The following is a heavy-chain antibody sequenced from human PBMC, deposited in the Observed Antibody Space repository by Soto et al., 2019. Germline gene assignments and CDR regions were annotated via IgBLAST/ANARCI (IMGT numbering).Heavy chain of an antibody. CDR2: ISSSSSTI. D-gene: IGHD5-12*01. V-gene: IGHV3-48*01. Sequence: EVQLVESGGGLVQPGGSLRLSCAASGFTFSSYSMNWFRHAPGKGLEWVSYISSSSSTIYYADSVKSRFTISRDNAKNSLYLQMNSLRAEDTAVYYCARADSGYAHGYYYYGMDVWGQGTTVTVSS. J-gene: IGHJ6*02. CDR1: GFTFSSYS. CDR3: ARADSGYAHGYYYYGMDV.